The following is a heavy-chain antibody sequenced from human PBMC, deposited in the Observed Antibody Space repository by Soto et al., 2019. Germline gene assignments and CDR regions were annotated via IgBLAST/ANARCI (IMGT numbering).Heavy chain of an antibody. CDR1: GGSISSGCYS. J-gene: IGHJ5*02. CDR3: ARGPSP. Sequence: QLQLQESGSELVKPSQTLSLTCAVSGGSISSGCYSWRWLRQPPGKGLEWIGYIYHIGSTYYNPSLKSRVTISVDRSNHQFSLKLSSVTAADRAVYYCARGPSPWGQGTLVTVSS. V-gene: IGHV4-30-2*01. CDR2: IYHIGST.